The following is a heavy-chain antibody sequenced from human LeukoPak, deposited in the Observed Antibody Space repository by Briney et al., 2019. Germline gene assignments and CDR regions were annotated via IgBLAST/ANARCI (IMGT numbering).Heavy chain of an antibody. D-gene: IGHD6-13*01. CDR2: IYYSGST. V-gene: IGHV4-39*07. CDR1: GDSISSSNYY. Sequence: PSETLSLTCTVSGDSISSSNYYWGWIRQPPGKGLEWIASIYYSGSTYYNPSLKSRVTISVDTSKNQFSLKLSSVTAADTAVYYCARGKSAASAYNWFDPWGQGTLVTVSS. J-gene: IGHJ5*02. CDR3: ARGKSAASAYNWFDP.